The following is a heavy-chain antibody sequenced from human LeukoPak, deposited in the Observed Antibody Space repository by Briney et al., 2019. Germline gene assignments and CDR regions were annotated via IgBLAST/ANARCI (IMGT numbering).Heavy chain of an antibody. J-gene: IGHJ3*02. Sequence: GASVKVSCKASGYTFTTYDINWVRQATGQGLEWMGWMNPNSGNTGYAQKFQGRVTMTRNTSISTAYMELCSLRSEDTAVYYCARAGGSRVSNAFDIWGQGTMVTVSS. CDR1: GYTFTTYD. V-gene: IGHV1-8*01. CDR2: MNPNSGNT. CDR3: ARAGGSRVSNAFDI. D-gene: IGHD4-23*01.